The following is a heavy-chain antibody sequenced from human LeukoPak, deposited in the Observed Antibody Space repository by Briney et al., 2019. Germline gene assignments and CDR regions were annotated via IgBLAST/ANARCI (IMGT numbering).Heavy chain of an antibody. J-gene: IGHJ2*01. Sequence: SETLSLTCTVSSGSISNYDWSWIRQPAGKGLEWIGRIYTSGSTNYNPSLKSRVTMSVDTSKKQFSLRLSSVTAADTAVYYCARLTSSWYQDWYFDLWGRGTLVTVSS. CDR3: ARLTSSWYQDWYFDL. CDR1: SGSISNYD. V-gene: IGHV4-4*07. CDR2: IYTSGST. D-gene: IGHD6-13*01.